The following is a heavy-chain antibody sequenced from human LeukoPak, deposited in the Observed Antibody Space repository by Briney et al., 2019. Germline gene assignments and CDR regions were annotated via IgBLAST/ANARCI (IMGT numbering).Heavy chain of an antibody. CDR3: ARDQLGENDY. J-gene: IGHJ4*02. D-gene: IGHD7-27*01. V-gene: IGHV3-66*01. Sequence: PGGSLTLSCAASGFTVSSNYMSWVRQAPRKGLEWVSVIYSGGSTYYADSVKGRFTISRDNSKNTLYLQMNSLRAEDTAVYYCARDQLGENDYWGQGTLVTVPS. CDR2: IYSGGST. CDR1: GFTVSSNY.